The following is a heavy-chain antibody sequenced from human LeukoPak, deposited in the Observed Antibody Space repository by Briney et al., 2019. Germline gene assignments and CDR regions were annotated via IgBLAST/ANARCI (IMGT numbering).Heavy chain of an antibody. CDR2: IKQDGSEE. CDR3: ARWNSGWEFDY. CDR1: AFSFSDYW. V-gene: IGHV3-7*05. D-gene: IGHD6-19*01. Sequence: GGSLRLSCAASAFSFSDYWMTWVRQAPGTGLHWVAHIKQDGSEEYYVDSVKGRFTISRDNAKSSLYLQMNSLRAEDTAVYYCARWNSGWEFDYWGQGTLVSVSS. J-gene: IGHJ4*02.